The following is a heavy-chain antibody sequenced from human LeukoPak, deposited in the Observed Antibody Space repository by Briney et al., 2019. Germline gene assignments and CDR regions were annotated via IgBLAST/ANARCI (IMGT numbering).Heavy chain of an antibody. CDR3: AIPGYCSSTSCYVYAFDI. J-gene: IGHJ3*02. D-gene: IGHD2-2*01. CDR1: GGSFSGYY. V-gene: IGHV4-34*01. Sequence: SETLSLTCAVYGGSFSGYYWSWIRQPPGKGLEWIGEINHSGSTNYNPSLKSRVTISVDTSMNQFSLKLSSVTAADTAVYYCAIPGYCSSTSCYVYAFDIWGQGTMVTVSS. CDR2: INHSGST.